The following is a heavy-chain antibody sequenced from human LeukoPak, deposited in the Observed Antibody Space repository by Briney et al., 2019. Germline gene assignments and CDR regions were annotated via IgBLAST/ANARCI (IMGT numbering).Heavy chain of an antibody. CDR1: GGFISSSSYY. Sequence: PSETLSLTCSVSGGFISSSSYYWGWIRQPAGKGLEWIGRIYTSGSTNYNPSLKSRVTISVDTSKNQFSLKLSSVTAADTAVYYCARADSDYYDSSGYHDAFDIWGQGTMVTVSS. J-gene: IGHJ3*02. CDR3: ARADSDYYDSSGYHDAFDI. V-gene: IGHV4-61*02. CDR2: IYTSGST. D-gene: IGHD3-22*01.